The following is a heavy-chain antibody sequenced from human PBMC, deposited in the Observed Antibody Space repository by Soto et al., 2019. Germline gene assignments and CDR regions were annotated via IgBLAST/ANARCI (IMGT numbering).Heavy chain of an antibody. CDR2: INAGNGNT. V-gene: IGHV1-3*01. CDR1: GYTFTSYA. Sequence: EASVKVSCKASGYTFTSYAMHWVRQAPGQRLEWMGWINAGNGNTKYSQKFQGRVTITRDTSASTAYMELSSLRSEDTAVYYFARDRGSYDTLYYYYYGMDVWGQGTTVTVSS. CDR3: ARDRGSYDTLYYYYYGMDV. D-gene: IGHD1-26*01. J-gene: IGHJ6*02.